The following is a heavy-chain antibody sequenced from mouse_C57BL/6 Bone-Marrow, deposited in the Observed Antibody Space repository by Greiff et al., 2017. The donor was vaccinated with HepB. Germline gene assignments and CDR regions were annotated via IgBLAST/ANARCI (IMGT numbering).Heavy chain of an antibody. CDR3: ARASIFGAFAY. CDR2: INYDGSST. J-gene: IGHJ3*01. Sequence: EVKLMESEGGLVQPGSSMKLSCTASGFTFSDYYMAWVRQVPEKGLEWVANINYDGSSTYYLDSLKSRFIISRDNAKNILYLQMSSLKSEDTATYYCARASIFGAFAYWGQGTLVTVSA. V-gene: IGHV5-16*01. D-gene: IGHD2-3*01. CDR1: GFTFSDYY.